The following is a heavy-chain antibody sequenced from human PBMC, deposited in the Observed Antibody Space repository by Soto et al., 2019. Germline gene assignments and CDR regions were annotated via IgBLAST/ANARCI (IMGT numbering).Heavy chain of an antibody. CDR2: ISSSSSYT. V-gene: IGHV3-11*06. D-gene: IGHD3-3*01. J-gene: IGHJ6*02. CDR1: GFTFSDYY. CDR3: ARIGKNDFWSGYPDMDV. Sequence: KPGGSLRLSCAASGFTFSDYYMSWIRQAPGKGLEWVSYISSSSSYTNYADSVKGRFTISRDNAKNSLYLQMNSLRAEDTAVYYCARIGKNDFWSGYPDMDVWGQGTTVTVSS.